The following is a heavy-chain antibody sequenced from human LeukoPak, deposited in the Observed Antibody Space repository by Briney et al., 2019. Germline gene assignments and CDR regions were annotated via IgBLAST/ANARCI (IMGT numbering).Heavy chain of an antibody. V-gene: IGHV3-48*02. CDR1: GFTFSSYS. D-gene: IGHD2-2*01. CDR3: ARDRGYCSSTNCYLYYFDY. CDR2: VSRSGSTI. J-gene: IGHJ4*02. Sequence: GGSLRLSCAASGFTFSSYSMTWVRQAPGKGLEWISYVSRSGSTIYYADSVKGRFTISRDNAKNSLSLQMNSLRDEDTAVYYCARDRGYCSSTNCYLYYFDYWGQGTLVTVSS.